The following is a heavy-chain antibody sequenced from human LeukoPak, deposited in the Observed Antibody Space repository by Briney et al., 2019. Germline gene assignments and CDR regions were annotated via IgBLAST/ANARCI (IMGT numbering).Heavy chain of an antibody. CDR2: IGDSGGST. Sequence: GGSLRLSCAVSGITLSNYGMTWVRQAPGKGLEWVAGIGDSGGSTNYADSVKGRFTISRDNSKNTLYLQMNSLRAEDTVVYFCAKRGVVIRVILVGFHKEAYYFDSWGQGALVTVSS. J-gene: IGHJ4*02. V-gene: IGHV3-23*01. D-gene: IGHD3-22*01. CDR1: GITLSNYG. CDR3: AKRGVVIRVILVGFHKEAYYFDS.